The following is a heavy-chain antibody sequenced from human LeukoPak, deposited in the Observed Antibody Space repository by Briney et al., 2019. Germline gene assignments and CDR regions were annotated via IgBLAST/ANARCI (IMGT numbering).Heavy chain of an antibody. J-gene: IGHJ4*02. Sequence: GASVKVSCKASGYTFSGYYIHWVRQAPGQGLEWMGWINPNSGATNYAQKFQGGVTLTRDTSVTTFYMEVSRLTFDDTAVYFCARYNWNDVVSALDYWGQATLVTVSS. CDR2: INPNSGAT. CDR3: ARYNWNDVVSALDY. V-gene: IGHV1-2*02. D-gene: IGHD1-1*01. CDR1: GYTFSGYY.